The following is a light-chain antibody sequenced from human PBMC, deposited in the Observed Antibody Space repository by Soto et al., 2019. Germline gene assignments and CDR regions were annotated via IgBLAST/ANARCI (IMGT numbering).Light chain of an antibody. J-gene: IGLJ3*02. CDR2: NN. Sequence: QSVLTQPPSASGTPGQRVTISCSGSSSNIGSSTVNWYLQFPGTAPKLLIFNNRRPSGVPDRFSGSKSGTSASLAISGLQSEDGADYYCVAWDDSLKGWVFGGGTQLTVL. V-gene: IGLV1-44*01. CDR1: SSNIGSST. CDR3: VAWDDSLKGWV.